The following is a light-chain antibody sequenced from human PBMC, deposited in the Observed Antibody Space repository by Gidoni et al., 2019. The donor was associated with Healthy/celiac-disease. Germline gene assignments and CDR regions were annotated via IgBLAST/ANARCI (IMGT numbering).Light chain of an antibody. Sequence: QSALTQPASVSGSPGQSITISCTGTSSDVGGYNYVSWYQQQPGKAPKLMIYEVSNRPSGVPDRFSGSKSGNTASLTISGLQAEDEADYYCSSYTSSSTPVFGGGTKLTVL. CDR1: SSDVGGYNY. V-gene: IGLV2-14*01. CDR2: EVS. J-gene: IGLJ3*02. CDR3: SSYTSSSTPV.